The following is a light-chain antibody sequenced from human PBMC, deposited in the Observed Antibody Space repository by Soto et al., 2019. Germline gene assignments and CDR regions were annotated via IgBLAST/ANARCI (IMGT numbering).Light chain of an antibody. CDR1: QSVSSSY. CDR2: DAS. V-gene: IGKV3D-20*01. Sequence: EIVLTQSPATLSLSPGVRATLSCGASQSVSSSYLAWYQQKPGLAPRLLIYDASSRATGIPDRFSGSGSGTDFTLTISKLEPEEFAVYSCQQYGNSPYTFGQGTKLEIK. CDR3: QQYGNSPYT. J-gene: IGKJ2*01.